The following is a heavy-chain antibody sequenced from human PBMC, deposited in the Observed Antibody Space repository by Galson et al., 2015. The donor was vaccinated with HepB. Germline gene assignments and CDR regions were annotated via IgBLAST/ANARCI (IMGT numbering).Heavy chain of an antibody. CDR2: ISAYNGNT. Sequence: SVKVSCKASGYTFTSYGISWVRQAPGQGLEWMGWISAYNGNTNYAQKLQGRVTMTTDTSTSTAYMELRSLRSDDTAVYYCARVVDVVVVAANYYYYGMDVWGQGTTVTVSS. D-gene: IGHD2-15*01. CDR1: GYTFTSYG. V-gene: IGHV1-18*04. CDR3: ARVVDVVVVAANYYYYGMDV. J-gene: IGHJ6*02.